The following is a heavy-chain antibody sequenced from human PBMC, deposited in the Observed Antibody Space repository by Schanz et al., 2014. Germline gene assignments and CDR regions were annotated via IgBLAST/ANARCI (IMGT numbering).Heavy chain of an antibody. V-gene: IGHV3-30*04. J-gene: IGHJ3*02. CDR2: VSHDGFTK. Sequence: VQLVESGGGLIQPGGSVRLSCAASGLTFDDAVMSWVRQAPGKGLEWVSIVSHDGFTKHYADSVRGRFTLSRDNSKNTVYLQMNSLRAEDTALYFCATDYSGGGCHIWGQGTMVTVSS. D-gene: IGHD6-19*01. CDR1: GLTFDDAV. CDR3: ATDYSGGGCHI.